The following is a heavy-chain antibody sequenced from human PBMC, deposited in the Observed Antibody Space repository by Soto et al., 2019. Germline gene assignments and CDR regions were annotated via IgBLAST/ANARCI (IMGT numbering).Heavy chain of an antibody. Sequence: SETLSITCFVSSCSISTYYWSLIRQSPGKGLEWLGYIYYTGVTNYNPFLRSRLTMSVDTSRDQLSLELTSVTPADTAVYYCARGSRLSGGYLYYFDIWGLGIPVTVSS. CDR1: SCSISTYY. J-gene: IGHJ4*02. CDR2: IYYTGVT. V-gene: IGHV4-59*01. D-gene: IGHD1-26*01. CDR3: ARGSRLSGGYLYYFDI.